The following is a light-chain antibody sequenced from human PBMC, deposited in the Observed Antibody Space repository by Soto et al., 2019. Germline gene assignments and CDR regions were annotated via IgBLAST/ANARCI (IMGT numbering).Light chain of an antibody. CDR1: SSDVGGYNY. J-gene: IGLJ1*01. V-gene: IGLV2-14*01. Sequence: QSALTQPASVSGSPGQSITISCTGTSSDVGGYNYVSWYQQHPGKAPKLMIYEVSNRPSGVSNRFSGSKSGNTASLTISGRQDEDEDDYYCSSYPSSSIDYVFGTGTKLTVL. CDR3: SSYPSSSIDYV. CDR2: EVS.